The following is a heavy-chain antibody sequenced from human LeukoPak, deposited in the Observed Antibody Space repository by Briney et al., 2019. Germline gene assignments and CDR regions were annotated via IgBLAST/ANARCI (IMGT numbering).Heavy chain of an antibody. V-gene: IGHV4-61*01. CDR2: IYYSGST. D-gene: IGHD5-18*01. Sequence: SETLSLTCTVSGGSVSSGSYYWSWIRQPPGKGLEWIGYIYYSGSTNYNPSLKSRVTISVDTSKNQFSLKLSSVTAADTAVYYCAKGPYTAMDHFDYWGQGTLVTVSS. CDR3: AKGPYTAMDHFDY. J-gene: IGHJ4*02. CDR1: GGSVSSGSYY.